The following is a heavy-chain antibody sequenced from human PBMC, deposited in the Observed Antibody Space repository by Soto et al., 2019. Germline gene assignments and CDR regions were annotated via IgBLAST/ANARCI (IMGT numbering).Heavy chain of an antibody. Sequence: QAHLEQSGIELKKPGASVKVTCKASGYTFHTFGISWVRQAPGQGLEWMGWISTYNDNTNYAQMFRGRVAMATDMSTGTARMELTSLAPDDTAVYYCARIRNSGDHTHFYLGMGVWGQGTTVIVSS. V-gene: IGHV1-18*01. CDR2: ISTYNDNT. CDR3: ARIRNSGDHTHFYLGMGV. J-gene: IGHJ6*02. D-gene: IGHD1-26*01. CDR1: GYTFHTFG.